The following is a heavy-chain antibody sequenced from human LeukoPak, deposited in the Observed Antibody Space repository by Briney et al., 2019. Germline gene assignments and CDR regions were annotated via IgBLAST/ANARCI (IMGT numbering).Heavy chain of an antibody. CDR3: ARDPGRYFGVDY. V-gene: IGHV3-48*03. CDR2: IGTSGSSV. D-gene: IGHD3-9*01. Sequence: GGTLRLSCAASGFTFSSYDMNWVRQAPGKGLEWVSFIGTSGSSVYYADSVKGRFTISRDNTKNSLYLQMNSLRAEDTAVYYCARDPGRYFGVDYWGQGTLVTVSS. CDR1: GFTFSSYD. J-gene: IGHJ4*02.